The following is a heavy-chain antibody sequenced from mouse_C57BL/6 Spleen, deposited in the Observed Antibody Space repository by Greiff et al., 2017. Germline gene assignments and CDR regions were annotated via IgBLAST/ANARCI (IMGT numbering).Heavy chain of an antibody. CDR3: ARVYSKAFDY. J-gene: IGHJ2*01. D-gene: IGHD2-5*01. CDR1: GFTFSDYG. V-gene: IGHV5-15*01. CDR2: ISNLAYSI. Sequence: EVQLQESGGGLVQPGGSLKLSCAASGFTFSDYGMAWVRQAPRKGPEWVAFISNLAYSIYYADTVTGRFTISRENAKNTLYLEMSSLRSEDTAMYYCARVYSKAFDYWGQGTTLTVSS.